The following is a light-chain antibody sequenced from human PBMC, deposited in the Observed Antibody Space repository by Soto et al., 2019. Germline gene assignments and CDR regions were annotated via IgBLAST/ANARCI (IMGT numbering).Light chain of an antibody. Sequence: EIVLTQSPATLSLSPGERATLSCRASQSVSSSLAWYQQKAGQAPRLLIYDASNRATGIPARFSGSGSGTDFTLTISSLEPEDFAVYYCQQRSNWPITFGQGTRLDIK. J-gene: IGKJ5*01. V-gene: IGKV3-11*01. CDR3: QQRSNWPIT. CDR1: QSVSSS. CDR2: DAS.